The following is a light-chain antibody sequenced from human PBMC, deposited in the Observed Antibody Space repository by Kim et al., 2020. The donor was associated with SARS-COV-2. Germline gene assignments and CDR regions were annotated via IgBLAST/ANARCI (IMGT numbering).Light chain of an antibody. J-gene: IGKJ1*01. V-gene: IGKV1-17*01. Sequence: ASVGDRVTITCRASQDIRNDLGWYQQNPGRAPKRLIYGASSLQSGVPSRFSGSGSGTDFTLTISRLEPEDFAVYYCQQYGSSSWTFGQGTKVDIK. CDR2: GAS. CDR3: QQYGSSSWT. CDR1: QDIRND.